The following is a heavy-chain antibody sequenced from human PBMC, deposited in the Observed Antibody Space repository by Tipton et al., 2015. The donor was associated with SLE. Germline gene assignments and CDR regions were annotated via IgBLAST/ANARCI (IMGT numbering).Heavy chain of an antibody. J-gene: IGHJ6*02. CDR3: ARDNSYCSGGGCYSNPLYYYYGLDV. V-gene: IGHV4-34*01. CDR2: INYSGST. CDR1: GGSFTSHY. D-gene: IGHD2-15*01. Sequence: TLSLTCTVSGGSFTSHYWSCIRQPPGKGLEWIGEINYSGSTTYHPSLGSRVSMSLDTSQNQFSLQLTSVTAADTAIYYCARDNSYCSGGGCYSNPLYYYYGLDVWGQGTTATVSS.